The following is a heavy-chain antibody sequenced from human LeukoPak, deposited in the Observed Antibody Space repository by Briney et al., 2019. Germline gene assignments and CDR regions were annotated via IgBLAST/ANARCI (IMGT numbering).Heavy chain of an antibody. CDR1: GGSISSGGYY. CDR3: ARAGYSSSWYLSHFDY. Sequence: SETLSLTCTASGGSISSGGYYWSWIRQPPGKGLEWIGYIYYSGSTNYNPSLKSRVTISVDTSKNQFSLKLSSVTAADTAVYYCARAGYSSSWYLSHFDYWGQGTLVTVSS. CDR2: IYYSGST. D-gene: IGHD6-13*01. V-gene: IGHV4-61*08. J-gene: IGHJ4*02.